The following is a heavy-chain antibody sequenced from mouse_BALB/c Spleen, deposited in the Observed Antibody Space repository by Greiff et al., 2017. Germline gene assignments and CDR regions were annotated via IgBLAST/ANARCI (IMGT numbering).Heavy chain of an antibody. V-gene: IGHV1-7*01. D-gene: IGHD2-3*01. J-gene: IGHJ2*01. CDR3: ARGGWLLHLDD. CDR2: INPSTGYT. CDR1: GYTFTSYW. Sequence: QVHVKQSGAELAKPGASVKMSCTASGYTFTSYWMHWVKQRPGQGLEWIGYINPSTGYTEYTQKFKDKATLTADKSSSTAYMQLSSLTSEDSAVYYCARGGWLLHLDDWGQGTTLTVSS.